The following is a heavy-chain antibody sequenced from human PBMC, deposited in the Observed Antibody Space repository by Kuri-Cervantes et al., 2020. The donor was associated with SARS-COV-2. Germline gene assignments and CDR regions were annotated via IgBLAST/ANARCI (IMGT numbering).Heavy chain of an antibody. CDR2: ISGSGGST. J-gene: IGHJ6*02. CDR1: GLSVFNKY. Sequence: GESLKISCAASGLSVFNKYMSWVRQAPGKGLEWVSAISGSGGSTYYADSVKGRFTISRDNSKNTLYLQMNSLRAEDTAVYYCAKALPGVTIFGVVIMSEGENYYYGMDVWGQGTTVTVSS. D-gene: IGHD3-3*01. V-gene: IGHV3-23*01. CDR3: AKALPGVTIFGVVIMSEGENYYYGMDV.